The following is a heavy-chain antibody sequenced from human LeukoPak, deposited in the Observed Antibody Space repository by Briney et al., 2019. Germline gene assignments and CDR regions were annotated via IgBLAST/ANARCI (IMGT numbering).Heavy chain of an antibody. J-gene: IGHJ5*02. CDR1: GGTFISYA. Sequence: GSSVTVSCKASGGTFISYAISWVRQAPGQGLEWMGRIIPIFGTANYAQKFQGRVTITTDESTSTAYMELSSLRSEDTAVYYCARGYGDYEERFDPWGQGTLVTVSS. CDR3: ARGYGDYEERFDP. CDR2: IIPIFGTA. D-gene: IGHD4-17*01. V-gene: IGHV1-69*05.